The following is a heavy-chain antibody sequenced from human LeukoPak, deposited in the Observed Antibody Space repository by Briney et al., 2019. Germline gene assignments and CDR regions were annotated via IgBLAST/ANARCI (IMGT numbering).Heavy chain of an antibody. D-gene: IGHD3-10*01. CDR3: ARGSVDYYGSGSDPDY. CDR2: INPNSGGT. V-gene: IGHV1-2*02. Sequence: ASVKVSCKASGYIFTGYYMHWVRQAPGQGLEWMGWINPNSGGTNYAQKFQGRVTMTRDTSISTAYMELSRLRSDDTAVYYCARGSVDYYGSGSDPDYWGQGTLVTVSS. J-gene: IGHJ4*02. CDR1: GYIFTGYY.